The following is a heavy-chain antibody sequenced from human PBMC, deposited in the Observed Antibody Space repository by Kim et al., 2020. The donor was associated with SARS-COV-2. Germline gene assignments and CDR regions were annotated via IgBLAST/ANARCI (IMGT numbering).Heavy chain of an antibody. CDR2: IWYDGSNK. D-gene: IGHD2-8*01. J-gene: IGHJ3*02. CDR3: SKDVLGRGVPPNDAFDI. Sequence: GGSLRLSCAASGFTFSSYGMHWVRQAPGKGLEWVAVIWYDGSNKYYADSVKGRFTISRDNSKNTLYLQMNSLRAEDTAVYYCSKDVLGRGVPPNDAFDIWGQGTMVTVSS. V-gene: IGHV3-33*06. CDR1: GFTFSSYG.